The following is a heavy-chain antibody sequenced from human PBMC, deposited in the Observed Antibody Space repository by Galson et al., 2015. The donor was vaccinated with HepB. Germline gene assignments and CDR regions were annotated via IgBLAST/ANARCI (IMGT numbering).Heavy chain of an antibody. CDR1: GDSVSSNTAA. Sequence: AIPGDSVSSNTAAWDWLRQYPSRGLAWLGRTFYRSMWKNDYAIFMSGRITINPDTSEDQFSLHLNSVTPEVSAVDYCTRDLSMRFDYWGQGTMVPVSS. CDR3: TRDLSMRFDY. V-gene: IGHV6-1*01. D-gene: IGHD2/OR15-2a*01. CDR2: TFYRSMWKN. J-gene: IGHJ4*02.